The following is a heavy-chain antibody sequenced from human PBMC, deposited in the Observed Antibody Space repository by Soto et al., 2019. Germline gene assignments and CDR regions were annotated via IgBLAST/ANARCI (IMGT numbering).Heavy chain of an antibody. CDR3: ARDSGYGSGSSVNHYLDC. CDR1: GFTFSSYE. Sequence: SLRLSCAVSGFTFSSYEMNWVRQAPGKGLEWVSYISRSGDVIYYADSVKGRFTVSRDNAKNSLYLQMDSLRAEDTAVYYCARDSGYGSGSSVNHYLDCWGRGTLVTVSS. V-gene: IGHV3-48*03. J-gene: IGHJ4*01. CDR2: ISRSGDVI. D-gene: IGHD3-10*01.